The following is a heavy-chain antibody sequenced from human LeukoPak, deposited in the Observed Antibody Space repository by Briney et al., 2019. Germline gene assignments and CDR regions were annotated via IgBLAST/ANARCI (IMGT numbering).Heavy chain of an antibody. CDR2: ISYDGSNK. Sequence: PGGSLRLSCAASGFTFSSYGMQWVRQAPGKGLEWVAVISYDGSNKYYADSVKGRFTISRDNSKNTLYLQMNSLRAEDTAVYYCAKSSASGGSYGLDYWGQGTLVTVSS. CDR1: GFTFSSYG. V-gene: IGHV3-30*18. CDR3: AKSSASGGSYGLDY. D-gene: IGHD2-15*01. J-gene: IGHJ4*02.